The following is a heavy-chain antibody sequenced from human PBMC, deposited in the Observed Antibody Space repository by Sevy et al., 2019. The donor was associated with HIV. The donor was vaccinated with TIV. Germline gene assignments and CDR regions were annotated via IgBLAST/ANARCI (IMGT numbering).Heavy chain of an antibody. CDR1: GYTFTGYY. J-gene: IGHJ4*02. D-gene: IGHD6-19*01. V-gene: IGHV1-2*02. Sequence: ASVKVSCKASGYTFTGYYMHWVRQAPGQGLEWMGWINPNSGGPNYAQKFQGRVTMTRDTSISTAYMELSRLGSDDTAVYYCARGRGGQWLVPLGLDYWGQGTLVTVSS. CDR3: ARGRGGQWLVPLGLDY. CDR2: INPNSGGP.